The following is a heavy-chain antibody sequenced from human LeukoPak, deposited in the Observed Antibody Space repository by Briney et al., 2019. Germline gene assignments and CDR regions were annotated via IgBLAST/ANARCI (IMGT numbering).Heavy chain of an antibody. CDR2: ISYDGSNK. CDR3: AKSLGDFLEWLLYDY. D-gene: IGHD3-3*01. V-gene: IGHV3-30*04. Sequence: GGSLRLSCAASGFTFSSYAMHWVRRAPGKGLEWVAVISYDGSNKYYADSVKGRFTISRDSSKNTLYLQMNSLRAEDTAVYYCAKSLGDFLEWLLYDYWGQGTLVTVSS. J-gene: IGHJ4*02. CDR1: GFTFSSYA.